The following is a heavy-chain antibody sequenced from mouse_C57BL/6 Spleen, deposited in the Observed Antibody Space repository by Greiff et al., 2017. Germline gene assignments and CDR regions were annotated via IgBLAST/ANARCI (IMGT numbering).Heavy chain of an antibody. J-gene: IGHJ4*01. D-gene: IGHD2-3*01. V-gene: IGHV5-17*01. CDR3: ARRPDCYYEAGAMDY. CDR2: ISSGSSTI. CDR1: GFTFSDYG. Sequence: EVQLVESGGGLVKPGGSLKLSCAASGFTFSDYGMHWVRQAPEKGLEWVAYISSGSSTIYYADTVKGRFTISRDNAKNTLFLQMTNLTSEDTAMYYCARRPDCYYEAGAMDYWGQGTSVTVSS.